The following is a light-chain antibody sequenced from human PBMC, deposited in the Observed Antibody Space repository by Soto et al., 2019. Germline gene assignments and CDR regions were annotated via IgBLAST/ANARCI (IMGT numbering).Light chain of an antibody. V-gene: IGKV1-33*01. CDR3: QQYDSLPLT. CDR1: QDISNY. Sequence: DIRMTQSPSSLSAPVGDRVTITCQASQDISNYLNWYQQTPGKAPKLLIYDASNLETGVPSRFSGSGSGTDFTFTISSLQPEDIATYYCQQYDSLPLTFAGGTKVEIK. CDR2: DAS. J-gene: IGKJ4*01.